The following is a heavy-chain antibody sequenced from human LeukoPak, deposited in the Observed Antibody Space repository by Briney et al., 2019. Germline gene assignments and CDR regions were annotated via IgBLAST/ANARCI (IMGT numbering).Heavy chain of an antibody. Sequence: PSETLSLTCTVSGGSISSYYWSWIRQPPGKGLEWIGYIYYSGSTNYNPSLKSRVTISVDTSKNQFSLKLSSVTAADTAVYYCARHWQSSSWFDYWGQGTLVTVSS. CDR1: GGSISSYY. D-gene: IGHD6-13*01. CDR2: IYYSGST. J-gene: IGHJ4*02. V-gene: IGHV4-59*08. CDR3: ARHWQSSSWFDY.